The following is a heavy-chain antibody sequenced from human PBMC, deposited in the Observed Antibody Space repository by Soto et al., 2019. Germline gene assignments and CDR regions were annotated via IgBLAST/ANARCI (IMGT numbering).Heavy chain of an antibody. V-gene: IGHV4-30-4*01. CDR1: GGSISSDVSY. CDR3: TRDRGYPDSFDL. CDR2: IYHRGSI. Sequence: SETLSLTCSVSGGSISSDVSYWSWLRQPPGKGLEWIGYIYHRGSIQYNPSLKSRFVISADTSKNQFSLKLNSVTAADTAVYYCTRDRGYPDSFDLWGQGTMVTVSS. J-gene: IGHJ3*01. D-gene: IGHD3-10*01.